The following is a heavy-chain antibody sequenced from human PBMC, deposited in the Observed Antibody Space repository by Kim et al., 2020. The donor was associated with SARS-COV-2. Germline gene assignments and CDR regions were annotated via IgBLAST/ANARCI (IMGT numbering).Heavy chain of an antibody. V-gene: IGHV4-31*03. Sequence: SETLSLTCTVSGGSISSGGYYWSWIRQHPGKGLEWIGYIYYSGSTYYNPSLKSRVTISVDTSKNQFSLKLSSVTAADTAVYYCARDRRLYYYGSGRGIDPWGQGTLVTVSS. J-gene: IGHJ5*02. CDR2: IYYSGST. D-gene: IGHD3-10*01. CDR3: ARDRRLYYYGSGRGIDP. CDR1: GGSISSGGYY.